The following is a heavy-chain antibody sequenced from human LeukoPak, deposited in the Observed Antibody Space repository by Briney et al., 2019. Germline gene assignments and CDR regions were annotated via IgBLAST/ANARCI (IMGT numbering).Heavy chain of an antibody. D-gene: IGHD2-2*01. V-gene: IGHV3-23*01. CDR2: ISDSGNT. CDR3: AKMYCSSTSCRLDY. J-gene: IGHJ4*02. CDR1: GFTLSSYA. Sequence: GGSLRLSCAASGFTLSSYAMSWVRQAPGKWLEWVSAISDSGNTYHADSVKGRFTIYRDSSKNTLFLQMNRLRPEDAAVYYCAKMYCSSTSCRLDYWGQGTLVTVSS.